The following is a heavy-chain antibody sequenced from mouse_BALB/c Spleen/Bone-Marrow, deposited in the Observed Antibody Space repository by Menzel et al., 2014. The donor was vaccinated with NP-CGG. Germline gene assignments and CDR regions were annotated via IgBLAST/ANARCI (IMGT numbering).Heavy chain of an antibody. V-gene: IGHV1-55*01. Sequence: VKLQESGAELVKPGASVKMSCKASGYTFTSYWINWVKQRPGQGLAWIGDIYPGRGITNYNEKFKSKATLTLDTSSSTAYMQLSSLTSEDSAVYYCSRSYGKGAMDYWGQGTSVTVSS. CDR3: SRSYGKGAMDY. CDR1: GYTFTSYW. CDR2: IYPGRGIT. D-gene: IGHD2-1*01. J-gene: IGHJ4*01.